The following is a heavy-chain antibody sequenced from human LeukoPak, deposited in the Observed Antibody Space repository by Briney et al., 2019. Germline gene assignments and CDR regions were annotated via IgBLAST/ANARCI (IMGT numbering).Heavy chain of an antibody. Sequence: GGSLRLSCAASGFTFSTYTMGWVRQTPGKGLEWVSAISGSGGSTYYADSVKGRFTISRDNSKNTLYLQMNSLRAEDTAVYYCAKDIHYYYEMGYYFDYWGQGTLVTVSS. V-gene: IGHV3-23*01. D-gene: IGHD3-22*01. CDR2: ISGSGGST. CDR3: AKDIHYYYEMGYYFDY. CDR1: GFTFSTYT. J-gene: IGHJ4*02.